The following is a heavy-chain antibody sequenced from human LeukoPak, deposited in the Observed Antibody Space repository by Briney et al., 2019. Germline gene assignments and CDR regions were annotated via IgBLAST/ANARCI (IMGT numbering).Heavy chain of an antibody. V-gene: IGHV3-23*01. J-gene: IGHJ4*02. CDR3: AKGLDSGSYGNKYFDY. CDR1: GFTFSSYS. CDR2: ISGSGGST. D-gene: IGHD1-26*01. Sequence: PGGSLRLSCAASGFTFSSYSMNWVRQAPGKGLEWVSAISGSGGSTYYADSVKGRFTISRDNSKNTLYLQMNSLRAGDTAVYYCAKGLDSGSYGNKYFDYWGQGTLVTVSS.